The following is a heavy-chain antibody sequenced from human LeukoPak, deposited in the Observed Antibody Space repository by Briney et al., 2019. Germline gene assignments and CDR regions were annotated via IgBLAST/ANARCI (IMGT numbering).Heavy chain of an antibody. Sequence: PGGSLRHSCAVSGFTFSSYGMHWVRQAPGKGLEWVAVIWYDGSNKYYADSVKGRFSISRDNSKNTLYLQMNSLRAEDTAVYYCARESVQWLSHFDYWGQGTLVTVSS. D-gene: IGHD6-19*01. V-gene: IGHV3-33*01. CDR1: GFTFSSYG. CDR2: IWYDGSNK. J-gene: IGHJ4*02. CDR3: ARESVQWLSHFDY.